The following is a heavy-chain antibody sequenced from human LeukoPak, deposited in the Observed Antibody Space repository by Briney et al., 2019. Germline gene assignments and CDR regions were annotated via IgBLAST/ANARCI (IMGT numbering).Heavy chain of an antibody. D-gene: IGHD6-13*01. V-gene: IGHV3-74*01. J-gene: IGHJ5*02. CDR2: INSDGSST. CDR3: ARDSSSWYWQAGNWFDP. Sequence: GRSLRLSCAASGFTFSSYWMRWVCQAPGKGLVWVSRINSDGSSTSYADSVKGRFTISRDNAKNTLYLQMNSLRAEDTAVYYCARDSSSWYWQAGNWFDPWGQGTLVTVSS. CDR1: GFTFSSYW.